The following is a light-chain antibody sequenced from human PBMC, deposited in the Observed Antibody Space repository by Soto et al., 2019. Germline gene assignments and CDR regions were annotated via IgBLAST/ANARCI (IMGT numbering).Light chain of an antibody. J-gene: IGKJ1*01. Sequence: IQMTQTPSSLSASVGDRVTITCRASQSVTTYLHWYQQKAGEAPKLLIYAISNLQSGVSSRFSGSGSGTDFSLTINTLQPEDFATYYCQQGYITPWTFGQGGKVDIK. CDR1: QSVTTY. V-gene: IGKV1-39*01. CDR3: QQGYITPWT. CDR2: AIS.